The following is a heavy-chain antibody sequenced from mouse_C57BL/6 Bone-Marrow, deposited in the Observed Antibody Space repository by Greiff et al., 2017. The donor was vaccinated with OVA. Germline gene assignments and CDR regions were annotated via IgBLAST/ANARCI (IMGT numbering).Heavy chain of an antibody. CDR1: GYTFTDYY. D-gene: IGHD1-1*01. J-gene: IGHJ4*01. CDR3: ARVPGFITTVDYAMDY. V-gene: IGHV1-26*01. Sequence: EVQLQQSGPELVKPGASVKISCKASGYTFTDYYMNWVKQSHGQSLEWIGDINPNNGGTSYNQKFKGKATLTVDKSSSTAYMELRSLTSEDSAVYYCARVPGFITTVDYAMDYWGQGTSVTVSS. CDR2: INPNNGGT.